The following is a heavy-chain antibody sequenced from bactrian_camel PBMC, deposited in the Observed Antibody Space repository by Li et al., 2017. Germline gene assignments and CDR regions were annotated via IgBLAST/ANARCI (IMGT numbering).Heavy chain of an antibody. D-gene: IGHD5*01. J-gene: IGHJ4*01. CDR3: ATRQPSMGWVIDY. Sequence: HVQLVESGGGLVQPGGSLRLTCAASGFTFTNYWMHWVRQGPGKGLEWVSSSSSGALSLVYADSVKGRFTISRDNANNTLYLQMNSLKSEDTALHYCATRQPSMGWVIDYWGQGTQVTVS. V-gene: IGHV3S1*01. CDR2: SSSGALSL. CDR1: GFTFTNYW.